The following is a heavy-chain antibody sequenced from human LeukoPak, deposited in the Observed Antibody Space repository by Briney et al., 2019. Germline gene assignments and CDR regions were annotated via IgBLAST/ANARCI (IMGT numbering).Heavy chain of an antibody. CDR3: ARSLGFYDSSGAYYFDY. CDR1: GFTFSDYY. Sequence: SGGSLRLSCAASGFTFSDYYMTWIRQAPGKGLEWVSYISTRSTYTNYADSVKGRFTISRDDAKNSLYLQMHSLRAEDTAVYYCARSLGFYDSSGAYYFDYWGQGTLVTVSS. J-gene: IGHJ4*02. D-gene: IGHD3-22*01. V-gene: IGHV3-11*03. CDR2: ISTRSTYT.